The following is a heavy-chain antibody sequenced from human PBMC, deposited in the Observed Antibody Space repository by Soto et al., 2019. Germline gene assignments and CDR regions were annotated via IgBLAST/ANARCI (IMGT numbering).Heavy chain of an antibody. CDR1: GFAFSTYA. D-gene: IGHD2-2*01. CDR2: IVDSGGRT. V-gene: IGHV3-23*01. J-gene: IGHJ6*02. Sequence: EVQLLESGGGLVQPGGSLRLSCAASGFAFSTYAMNWVRQAPGKGLEWVSGIVDSGGRTFYADSVKGRFTISRDNSKNTLYLQMNSLRAEDTAIYYCAPVPAASSYYQTDVWGQGTTVTVSS. CDR3: APVPAASSYYQTDV.